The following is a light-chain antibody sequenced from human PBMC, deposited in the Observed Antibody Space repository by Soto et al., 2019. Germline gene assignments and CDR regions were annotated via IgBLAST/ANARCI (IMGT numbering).Light chain of an antibody. CDR2: RNN. Sequence: QSVLTQPPSASGTPGQRVTISCSGSSSNIGRNYVYWYQQLPGTAPKLLIYRNNQRPSGVPDRSSGSKSGTSASLDISGLRSEDEADYYCAAWDDSLSVVVFGGGTKLTVL. CDR1: SSNIGRNY. V-gene: IGLV1-47*01. J-gene: IGLJ2*01. CDR3: AAWDDSLSVVV.